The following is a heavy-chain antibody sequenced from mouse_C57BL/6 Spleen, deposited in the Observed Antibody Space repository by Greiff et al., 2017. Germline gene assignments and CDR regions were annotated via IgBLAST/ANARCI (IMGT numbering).Heavy chain of an antibody. CDR3: AGRLGYYAMDY. V-gene: IGHV6-3*01. CDR2: IRLKSDNYEK. CDR1: GFTFSNYW. Sequence: EVKLVESGGGLVQPGGSMKLSCVASGFTFSNYWMNWVRQSPEQGLEWVAQIRLKSDNYEKHYAESVKGRFTISRDDAKNIVYLQMNNLRAEDTGIYYCAGRLGYYAMDYWGQGTSVTVSS. D-gene: IGHD4-1*01. J-gene: IGHJ4*01.